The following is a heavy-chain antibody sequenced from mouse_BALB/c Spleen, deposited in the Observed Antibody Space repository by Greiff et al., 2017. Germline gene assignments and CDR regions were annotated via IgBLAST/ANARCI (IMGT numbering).Heavy chain of an antibody. Sequence: EVQVVESGGGLVKPGGSLKLSCAASGFTFSSYAMSWVRQSPEKRLEWVAEISSGGSYTYYPDTVTGRFTISRDNAKNTLYLEMSSLRSEDTAMYYCARGYYGSSYECYYAVDYWGQGTSVTVSS. J-gene: IGHJ4*01. CDR2: ISSGGSYT. CDR3: ARGYYGSSYECYYAVDY. V-gene: IGHV5-9-4*01. D-gene: IGHD1-1*01. CDR1: GFTFSSYA.